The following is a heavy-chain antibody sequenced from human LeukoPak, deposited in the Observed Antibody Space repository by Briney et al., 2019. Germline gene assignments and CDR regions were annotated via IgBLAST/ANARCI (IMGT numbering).Heavy chain of an antibody. V-gene: IGHV1-2*02. D-gene: IGHD4-17*01. CDR1: GYTFTGYY. J-gene: IGHJ5*02. CDR2: INPNSGGT. Sequence: ASVKVSCKASGYTFTGYYMHWVRQAPGQGLEWMGWINPNSGGTNYAQKFQGRVTMTRDTPISTAYMELSRLRPDDAAVYYCAKEDYGDWFDPWGQGTLVTVSS. CDR3: AKEDYGDWFDP.